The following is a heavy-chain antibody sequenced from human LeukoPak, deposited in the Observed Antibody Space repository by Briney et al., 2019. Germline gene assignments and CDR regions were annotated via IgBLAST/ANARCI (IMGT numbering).Heavy chain of an antibody. CDR1: GFTFSSYA. CDR3: AKDVEQQLEYFQH. CDR2: ISGSGGST. D-gene: IGHD6-13*01. V-gene: IGHV3-23*01. Sequence: GGSLRLSCAASGFTFSSYAMSWVRQAPVKGLEWVSAISGSGGSTYYADSVKGRFTISRDNSKNTLYLQMNSLRAEDTAVYYCAKDVEQQLEYFQHWGQGTLVTVSS. J-gene: IGHJ1*01.